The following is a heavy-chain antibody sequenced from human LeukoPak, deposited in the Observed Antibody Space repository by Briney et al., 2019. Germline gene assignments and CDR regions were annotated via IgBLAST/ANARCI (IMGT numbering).Heavy chain of an antibody. V-gene: IGHV3-23*01. J-gene: IGHJ4*02. CDR2: ISGSGGST. CDR1: GFTFGSYR. Sequence: GGSLRLSCAASGFTFGSYRMSWVRRAPGKGLEWVSAISGSGGSTYYADSVKGRFTISRDNSKNTLYLQMNSPRAEDTAVYYCARGEGWGSFDYWGQGTLVTVSS. D-gene: IGHD7-27*01. CDR3: ARGEGWGSFDY.